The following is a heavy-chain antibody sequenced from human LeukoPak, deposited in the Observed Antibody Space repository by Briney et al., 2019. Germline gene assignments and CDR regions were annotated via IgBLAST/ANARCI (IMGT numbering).Heavy chain of an antibody. V-gene: IGHV3-23*01. CDR3: ARDGSITIFGVVIMNSYYYYYGMDV. CDR2: IGYSDNT. Sequence: GGSLRLTCAASGFTFSNYAMSWVRQAPGKGLEWVSTIGYSDNTYYADSVKGRFTISRDNSENTLYLQMNSLRAEDTAVYYCARDGSITIFGVVIMNSYYYYYGMDVWGQGTTVTVSS. D-gene: IGHD3-3*01. CDR1: GFTFSNYA. J-gene: IGHJ6*02.